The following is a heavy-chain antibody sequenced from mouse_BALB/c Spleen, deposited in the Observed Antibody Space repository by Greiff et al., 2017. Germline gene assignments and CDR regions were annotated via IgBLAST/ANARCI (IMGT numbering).Heavy chain of an antibody. J-gene: IGHJ4*01. CDR2: IYPGDGDT. V-gene: IGHV1-87*01. Sequence: QVQLQQSGAELARPGASVKLSCKASGYTFTSYWMQWVKQRPGQGLEWIGAIYPGDGDTRYTQKFKGKATLTADKSSSTAYMQLSSLASEDSAVYYCARRDYYGYDDAMDYWGQGTSVTVS. CDR1: GYTFTSYW. CDR3: ARRDYYGYDDAMDY. D-gene: IGHD2-2*01.